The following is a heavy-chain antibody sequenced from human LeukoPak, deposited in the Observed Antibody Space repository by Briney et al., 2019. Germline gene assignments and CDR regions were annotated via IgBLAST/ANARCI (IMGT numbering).Heavy chain of an antibody. D-gene: IGHD6-19*01. J-gene: IGHJ4*02. V-gene: IGHV3-23*01. CDR3: AKDTRSGSSGWLNYFDY. Sequence: GGSLRLSCAASGFTFSSYAMSWVRQAPGKGLEWVSAISGSGGSTYYADSVKGRFTISRDNSKNTLYLQMNSLRAEDTAVYYCAKDTRSGSSGWLNYFDYWGQGTLVTVSS. CDR1: GFTFSSYA. CDR2: ISGSGGST.